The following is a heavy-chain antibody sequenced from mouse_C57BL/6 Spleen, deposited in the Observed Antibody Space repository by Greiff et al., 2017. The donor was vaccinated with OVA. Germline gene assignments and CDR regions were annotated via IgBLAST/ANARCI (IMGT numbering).Heavy chain of an antibody. D-gene: IGHD1-1*01. CDR1: GYTFTEYT. CDR3: ARHEDGSSYVGWYFDV. Sequence: QVQLQQSGAELVKPGASVKLSCKASGYTFTEYTIHWVKQRSGQGLEWIGWFYPGSGSIKYNEKFKDKATLTAAKSSSTVYIELSRLTSEDASVYFCARHEDGSSYVGWYFDVWGTGTTVTVSS. V-gene: IGHV1-62-2*01. J-gene: IGHJ1*03. CDR2: FYPGSGSI.